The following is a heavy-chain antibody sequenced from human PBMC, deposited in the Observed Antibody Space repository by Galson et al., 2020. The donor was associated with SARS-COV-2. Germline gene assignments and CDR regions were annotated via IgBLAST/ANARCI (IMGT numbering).Heavy chain of an antibody. D-gene: IGHD3-10*01. Sequence: GGSLRLSCAASGFTFSSYAMSWVRQAPGKGLEWVSAISGSGGSTYYADSVKGRFTISRDNSKNTLYLQMNSLRAEDTAVYYCAKALGGSGSYKVEGSDYWGQGTLVTVSS. CDR1: GFTFSSYA. J-gene: IGHJ4*02. CDR3: AKALGGSGSYKVEGSDY. CDR2: ISGSGGST. V-gene: IGHV3-23*01.